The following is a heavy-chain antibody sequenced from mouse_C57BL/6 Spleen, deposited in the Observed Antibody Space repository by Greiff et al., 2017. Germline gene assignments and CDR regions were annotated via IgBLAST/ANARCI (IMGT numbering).Heavy chain of an antibody. V-gene: IGHV1-26*01. Sequence: VQLQQSGPELVKPGASVKISCKASGYTFTDYYMNWVKQSHGKSLEWIGDINPNNGGTSYNQKFKGKATLTVDKSSSTAYMELRSLTSEDSAVYYCARSGLRRWVYAMDYWGQGTSVTVSS. D-gene: IGHD2-4*01. J-gene: IGHJ4*01. CDR3: ARSGLRRWVYAMDY. CDR2: INPNNGGT. CDR1: GYTFTDYY.